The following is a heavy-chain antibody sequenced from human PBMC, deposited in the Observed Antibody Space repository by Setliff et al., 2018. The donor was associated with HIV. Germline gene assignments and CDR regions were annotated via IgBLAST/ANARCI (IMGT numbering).Heavy chain of an antibody. J-gene: IGHJ3*02. D-gene: IGHD1-20*01. CDR2: IYNSGRT. CDR3: ARAITFHDAFDI. V-gene: IGHV4-59*08. Sequence: ETLSLTCTVSGGSISSYYWSWIRQPPGKGLEWIGYIYNSGRTNYNPSLKSRVTISVDTSKKQFSLKLSSVTAADTAVYYCARAITFHDAFDIWGQGTMVTVSS. CDR1: GGSISSYY.